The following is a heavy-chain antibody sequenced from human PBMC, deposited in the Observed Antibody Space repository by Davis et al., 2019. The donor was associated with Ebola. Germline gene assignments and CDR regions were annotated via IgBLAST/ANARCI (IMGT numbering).Heavy chain of an antibody. Sequence: GESLMISCAASGFVSSSSVMSWVRRAPGKGLEWVSTLGLSGDTYYADSVKGRFTISRDNSKNTLNLQMNSLRGEDTAVYYCGKAYLYGVDYWDQGTMVTVSS. CDR1: GFVSSSSV. CDR2: LGLSGDT. V-gene: IGHV3-23*01. J-gene: IGHJ4*02. D-gene: IGHD2-21*01. CDR3: GKAYLYGVDY.